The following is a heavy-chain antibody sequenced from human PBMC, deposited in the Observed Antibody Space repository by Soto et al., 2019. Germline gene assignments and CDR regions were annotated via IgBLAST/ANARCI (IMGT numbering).Heavy chain of an antibody. V-gene: IGHV1-18*01. Sequence: QVHLVQSGAEVKKPGASVKVSCKGSGYDFTTYGITWVRQAPGQGLEWMAWISAHNGNTDYAQKLQGRVTVTRDTSTSTAYMERRSLRSDDTAVYYCAGGRYGDYWGQGALVTVSS. CDR2: ISAHNGNT. CDR1: GYDFTTYG. J-gene: IGHJ4*02. D-gene: IGHD1-1*01. CDR3: AGGRYGDY.